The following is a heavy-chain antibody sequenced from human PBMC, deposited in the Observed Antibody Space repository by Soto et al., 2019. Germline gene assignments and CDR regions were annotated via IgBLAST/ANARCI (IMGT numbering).Heavy chain of an antibody. J-gene: IGHJ3*02. CDR2: IYYSGST. CDR1: GGSIRGGGYY. V-gene: IGHV4-31*03. D-gene: IGHD3-22*01. Sequence: SETLCLTCTVAGGSIRGGGYYWSWIRQHPGKGLEWIGYIYYSGSTYYNPSLKSRVTISVDTSKNQFSLKLSSVTAADTAVYYCARSPTGYYYDSSGYSLPDAFDIWGQGTMVTVSS. CDR3: ARSPTGYYYDSSGYSLPDAFDI.